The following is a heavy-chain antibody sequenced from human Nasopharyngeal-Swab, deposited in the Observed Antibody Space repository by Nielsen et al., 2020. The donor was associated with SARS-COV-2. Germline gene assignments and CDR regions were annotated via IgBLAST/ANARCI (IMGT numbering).Heavy chain of an antibody. CDR2: ISGSGGST. V-gene: IGHV3-23*01. Sequence: GESLKISCAASGFTFSSYAMSWVRQAPGKGPEWVSAISGSGGSTYYADSVKGRFTISRDNSKNTLYLQMNSLRAEDTAVYYCAKLGCSGGSCYRMLDYYYYYMDVWGKGTTVTVSS. CDR1: GFTFSSYA. J-gene: IGHJ6*03. CDR3: AKLGCSGGSCYRMLDYYYYYMDV. D-gene: IGHD2-15*01.